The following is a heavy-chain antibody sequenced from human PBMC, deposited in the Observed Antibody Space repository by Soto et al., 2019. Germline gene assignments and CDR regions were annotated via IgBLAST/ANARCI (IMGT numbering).Heavy chain of an antibody. V-gene: IGHV4-59*01. CDR1: GGSISTYY. CDR2: ISYSGST. Sequence: QVQLQGSGPRLVKPSETLSLTCTVSGGSISTYYWTWIRQPPGKGLEWIGYISYSGSTNYNPSLKRRLTISLNTSKKQFSLKLSSVTAADTAVYYCARGTRATQYYYYFYGMDVWGQGTTVTVSS. CDR3: ARGTRATQYYYYFYGMDV. J-gene: IGHJ6*02.